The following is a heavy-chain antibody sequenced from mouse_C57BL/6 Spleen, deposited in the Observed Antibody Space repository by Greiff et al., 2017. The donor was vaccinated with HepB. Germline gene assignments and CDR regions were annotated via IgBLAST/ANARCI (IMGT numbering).Heavy chain of an antibody. CDR1: GYTFTSYG. J-gene: IGHJ1*03. D-gene: IGHD1-1*01. CDR2: IYPRSGNT. V-gene: IGHV1-81*01. CDR3: ASSGSSRWYFGV. Sequence: VQLQHSGAELARPGASVKLSCKASGYTFTSYGISWVKQRTGQGLEWIGEIYPRSGNTYYNEKFKGKATLTADKSYSTAYMELRSLASEDSAVYFCASSGSSRWYFGVWGTGATVTVSS.